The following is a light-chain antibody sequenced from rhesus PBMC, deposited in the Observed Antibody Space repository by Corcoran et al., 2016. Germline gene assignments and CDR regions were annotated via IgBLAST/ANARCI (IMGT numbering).Light chain of an antibody. V-gene: IGKV1-25*01. J-gene: IGKJ4*01. Sequence: DIQMTQSPSSLSASVGDTVTITCRASQGISSYLAWYQQKPGKAPKLLIYKASTLQSGVPSRFSGSGSGTDFTLTISSLQPEDFATYYCQQHNSYPLTFGRGTKVEIK. CDR3: QQHNSYPLT. CDR1: QGISSY. CDR2: KAS.